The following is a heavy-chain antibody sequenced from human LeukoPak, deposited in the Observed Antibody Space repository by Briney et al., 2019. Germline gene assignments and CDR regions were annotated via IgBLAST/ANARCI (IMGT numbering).Heavy chain of an antibody. V-gene: IGHV3-33*01. CDR1: GFTFSSYG. D-gene: IGHD3-10*01. CDR3: ARDYGSGSYEPGDY. Sequence: GRSLRLSCAASGFTFSSYGMHWVRQAPGKGLEWVAVIWYDGSNKYYADSVKGRFTISRDNSKNTLYLQMNSLRAEDTAVYYCARDYGSGSYEPGDYWGQGTLVTVSS. J-gene: IGHJ4*02. CDR2: IWYDGSNK.